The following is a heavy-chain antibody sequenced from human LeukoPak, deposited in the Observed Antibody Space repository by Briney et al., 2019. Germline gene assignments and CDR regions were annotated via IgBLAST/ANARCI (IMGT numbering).Heavy chain of an antibody. J-gene: IGHJ4*02. CDR1: GDSISSRISY. CDR3: ARGLHPHSYDSSGQNF. Sequence: PSETLSLTCIVSGDSISSRISYWGWIRQPPGKGLEWIGSIYNTGSAYYNPSLKSRVTISVDTSKNQFSLKLTSVTAADTAVHYCARGLHPHSYDSSGQNFWGQGTLVTVSS. D-gene: IGHD3-22*01. CDR2: IYNTGSA. V-gene: IGHV4-39*07.